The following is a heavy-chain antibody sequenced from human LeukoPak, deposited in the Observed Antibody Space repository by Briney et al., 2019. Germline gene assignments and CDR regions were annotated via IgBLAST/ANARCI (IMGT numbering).Heavy chain of an antibody. CDR1: GFTFSSYW. D-gene: IGHD3-22*01. Sequence: GGSLRLSCAASGFTFSSYWMSWVRQAPGKGLEWVANIKQDGSEKYYGDSVKGRFTMSRDNAKNSLYLEMNSLRVEDTAVYYCARDSSGYQWGQGTQVTVSS. CDR2: IKQDGSEK. V-gene: IGHV3-7*01. CDR3: ARDSSGYQ. J-gene: IGHJ4*02.